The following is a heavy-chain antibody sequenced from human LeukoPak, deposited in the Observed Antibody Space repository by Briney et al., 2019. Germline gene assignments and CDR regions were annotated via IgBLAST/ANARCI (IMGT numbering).Heavy chain of an antibody. D-gene: IGHD3-3*01. CDR1: GFTFSSYG. Sequence: GGSLRLSCAASGFTFSSYGMHWVRQAPGKGLEWVAFIRYDGSNKYYADSVKGRFTISRDNSKNTLYLQMNSLRAEDTAVYYCAKALDVPYDFWSGPYNWFDPWGQGTLVTVSS. J-gene: IGHJ5*02. CDR2: IRYDGSNK. V-gene: IGHV3-30*02. CDR3: AKALDVPYDFWSGPYNWFDP.